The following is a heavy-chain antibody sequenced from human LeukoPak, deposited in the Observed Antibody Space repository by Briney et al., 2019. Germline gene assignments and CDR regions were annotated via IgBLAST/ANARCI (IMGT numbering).Heavy chain of an antibody. D-gene: IGHD2-21*01. Sequence: SETLSLTCAVYGGSFSGYCWSWIRQPPGKGLEWIGEINHSGSTNYNPSLKSRVTISVDTSKNQFSLKLSSVTAADTAVYYCARVGGAYAFDIWGQGTMVTVSS. CDR2: INHSGST. V-gene: IGHV4-34*01. J-gene: IGHJ3*02. CDR1: GGSFSGYC. CDR3: ARVGGAYAFDI.